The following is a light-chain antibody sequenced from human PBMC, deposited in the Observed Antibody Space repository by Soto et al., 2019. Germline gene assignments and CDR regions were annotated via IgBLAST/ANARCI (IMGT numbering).Light chain of an antibody. V-gene: IGKV3-20*01. CDR1: QSVSSNY. Sequence: EIVLTQSPGTLSLSPGERATLSCRASQSVSSNYLAWYQQKPAQAPRLLIYGASSRATGIPDRFSGSGSGTDFTLTISRLEPEDFAVYHCQQYDSSPWTFGQGTKVEIK. CDR2: GAS. CDR3: QQYDSSPWT. J-gene: IGKJ1*01.